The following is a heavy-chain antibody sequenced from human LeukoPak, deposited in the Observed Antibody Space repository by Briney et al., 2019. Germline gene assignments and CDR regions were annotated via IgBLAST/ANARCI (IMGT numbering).Heavy chain of an antibody. CDR3: AIHPIKQQLVLVDY. V-gene: IGHV3-30-3*01. Sequence: GRSLRLSCAASGFSFSTYAMHWVRQAPGKGLEWVALISYDGSNKYYADSVKGRFTISRDNSKNTLYLQMNSLRAEDTAVYYYAIHPIKQQLVLVDYWGQGTLVTVSS. CDR2: ISYDGSNK. J-gene: IGHJ4*02. D-gene: IGHD6-13*01. CDR1: GFSFSTYA.